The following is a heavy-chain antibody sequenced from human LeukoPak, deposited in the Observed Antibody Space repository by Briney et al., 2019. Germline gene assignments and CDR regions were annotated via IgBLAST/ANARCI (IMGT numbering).Heavy chain of an antibody. CDR2: ISYDGSNK. J-gene: IGHJ5*02. V-gene: IGHV3-30-3*01. D-gene: IGHD6-13*01. CDR3: ARMAAAGEDNWFDP. CDR1: GFTFSSYA. Sequence: QPGRSLRLSCAASGFTFSSYAMHWVRQAPGKGLEWVAVISYDGSNKYYADSVKGRFTISRDNSKNTLYLQMNSLRAEDTAVYYCARMAAAGEDNWFDPWGQGTLVTVSS.